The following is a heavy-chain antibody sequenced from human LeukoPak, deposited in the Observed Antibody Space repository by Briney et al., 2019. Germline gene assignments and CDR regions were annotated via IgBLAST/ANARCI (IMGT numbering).Heavy chain of an antibody. D-gene: IGHD6-6*01. Sequence: GASVKVSCKASGGTFSSYAISWVRQAPGQGLEWMGGIIPIFGTASYAQKFQGRVTITADESTSTAYMELSSLRSEDTAVYYCARGVAARPLVGYYYYYGMDVWGQGTTVTVSS. CDR2: IIPIFGTA. CDR1: GGTFSSYA. J-gene: IGHJ6*02. CDR3: ARGVAARPLVGYYYYYGMDV. V-gene: IGHV1-69*13.